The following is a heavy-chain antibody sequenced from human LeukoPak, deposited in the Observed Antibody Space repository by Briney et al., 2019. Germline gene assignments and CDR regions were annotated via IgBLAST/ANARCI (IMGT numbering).Heavy chain of an antibody. Sequence: GGSLRLSCAASGFTFSSYAMSWVRQAPGKGLEWVSAISGSGGSTYYADSVKGRFTISRDNAKNSLYLQMNSLRAEDTAVYYCARDSGGVDTYTRHMYYYGMDVWGQGTTVTVSS. CDR3: ARDSGGVDTYTRHMYYYGMDV. J-gene: IGHJ6*02. D-gene: IGHD5-18*01. V-gene: IGHV3-23*01. CDR2: ISGSGGST. CDR1: GFTFSSYA.